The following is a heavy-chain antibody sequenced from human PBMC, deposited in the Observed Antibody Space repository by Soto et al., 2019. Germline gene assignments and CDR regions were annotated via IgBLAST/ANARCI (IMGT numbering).Heavy chain of an antibody. V-gene: IGHV3-23*01. D-gene: IGHD3-9*01. CDR2: ISSDGDLR. CDR3: AKLRQRFLDILAGATDFDS. CDR1: GFTFNHFA. J-gene: IGHJ4*02. Sequence: EVHLLGSGGDLVKPGGSLRLSCEVSGFTFNHFAMSWVRQSPGKGLEWVSTISSDGDLRHYAESVKGRFAICRDNSKSALFLQMHSLRTEDPTLDVCAKLRQRFLDILAGATDFDSWGQGTLVTVSS.